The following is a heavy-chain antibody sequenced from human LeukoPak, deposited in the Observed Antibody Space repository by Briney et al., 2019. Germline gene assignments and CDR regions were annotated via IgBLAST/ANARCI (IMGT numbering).Heavy chain of an antibody. Sequence: GGSLRLSCAASGFTFSSYGMSWVRQAPGKGLEWVSAISGSGGSTCYADSVKGRFTISRDNSKNTLYLQMNSLRAEDTAVYYCAKDIRSSTSCFDYWGQGTLVTVSS. V-gene: IGHV3-23*01. CDR2: ISGSGGST. D-gene: IGHD2-2*01. J-gene: IGHJ4*02. CDR3: AKDIRSSTSCFDY. CDR1: GFTFSSYG.